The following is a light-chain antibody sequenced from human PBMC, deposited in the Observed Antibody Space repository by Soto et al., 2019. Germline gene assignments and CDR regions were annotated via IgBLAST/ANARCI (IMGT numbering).Light chain of an antibody. CDR3: QQSYSTLRT. J-gene: IGKJ2*01. V-gene: IGKV1-39*01. Sequence: DIQMTQSPSSLSAFVGDRVTITCRASQSISSYLNWYQQKVGKAPKLLIYAASSLQSGVPSRFSGSESGTDFTLTISSLQPEDFATYYCQQSYSTLRTFGQGTKLEIK. CDR1: QSISSY. CDR2: AAS.